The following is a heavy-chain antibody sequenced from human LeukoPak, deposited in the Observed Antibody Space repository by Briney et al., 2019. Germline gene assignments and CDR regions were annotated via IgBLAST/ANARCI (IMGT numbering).Heavy chain of an antibody. V-gene: IGHV3-74*01. CDR2: INSDGSST. Sequence: PGGSLRLSCAASGFTFSSYWMHWVRQAPGKGLVWVSRINSDGSSTSYADSVKGRFTISRDNAKNTLYLQMHSLRVEDTAVYYCAHMVWEYVGGLDVWGQGTTVTVSS. D-gene: IGHD3-10*02. CDR3: AHMVWEYVGGLDV. CDR1: GFTFSSYW. J-gene: IGHJ6*02.